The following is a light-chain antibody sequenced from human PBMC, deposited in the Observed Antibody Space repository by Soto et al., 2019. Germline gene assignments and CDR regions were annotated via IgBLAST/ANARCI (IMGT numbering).Light chain of an antibody. V-gene: IGLV1-51*01. CDR1: SSNIGNNY. CDR3: ASWDTGLSAHMV. Sequence: QSVLTQPPSVSAAPGQKVTISCSGSSSNIGNNYVSWYRKLPGTAPKLLIYDNNKRPSGIPDRFSGSKSGTSATLGVTGLQTGDEADYYCASWDTGLSAHMVFGGGTKLTVL. J-gene: IGLJ2*01. CDR2: DNN.